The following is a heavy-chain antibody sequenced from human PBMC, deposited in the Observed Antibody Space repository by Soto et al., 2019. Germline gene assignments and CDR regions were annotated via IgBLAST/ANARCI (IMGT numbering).Heavy chain of an antibody. D-gene: IGHD2-2*01. CDR2: ISGSGGST. J-gene: IGHJ4*02. V-gene: IGHV3-23*01. Sequence: EVQLLESGGGLVQPGGSLRLSCAASGFTFSSYAMSWVRQAPGKGLEWVSAISGSGGSTYYADSVKGRFTISRDNSKNPLYLQRNRLRAEDTAVYYCAKAFRSVYIVVVPAATSTPLDYWGQGTLVTVSS. CDR1: GFTFSSYA. CDR3: AKAFRSVYIVVVPAATSTPLDY.